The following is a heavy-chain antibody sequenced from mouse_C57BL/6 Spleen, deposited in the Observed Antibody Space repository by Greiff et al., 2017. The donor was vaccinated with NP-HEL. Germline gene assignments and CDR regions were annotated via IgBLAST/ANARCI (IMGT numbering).Heavy chain of an antibody. D-gene: IGHD5-5*01. J-gene: IGHJ2*01. CDR1: GFTFSSYA. CDR2: ISDGGSYT. CDR3: ASYQGYFDY. V-gene: IGHV5-4*03. Sequence: EVKLVESGGGLVKPGGSLKLSCAASGFTFSSYAMSWVRQTPEKRLEWVATISDGGSYTYYPDNVKGRFTISRDNAKNNLYLQMSHLKSEDTAMYYCASYQGYFDYWGQGTTLTVSS.